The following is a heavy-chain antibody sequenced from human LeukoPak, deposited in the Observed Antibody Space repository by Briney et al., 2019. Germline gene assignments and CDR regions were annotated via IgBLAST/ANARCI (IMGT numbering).Heavy chain of an antibody. CDR3: ARRADSSSYQP. CDR1: GGSFSGYY. V-gene: IGHV4-34*01. Sequence: SETLSLTCAVYGGSFSGYYWSWIRQPPGKGLEWIGEINHSGSTNYNPSLKSRVTISVDTSENQFSLKLSSVTAADTAVYYCARRADSSSYQPWGQGTLVTVSS. CDR2: INHSGST. J-gene: IGHJ5*02. D-gene: IGHD6-6*01.